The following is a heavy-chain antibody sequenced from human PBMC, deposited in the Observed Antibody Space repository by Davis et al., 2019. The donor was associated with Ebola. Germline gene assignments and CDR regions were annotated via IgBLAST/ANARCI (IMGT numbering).Heavy chain of an antibody. CDR2: ISAYNGNT. D-gene: IGHD3-10*01. CDR3: ASFPLMVQGVWGNWFDP. V-gene: IGHV1-18*01. J-gene: IGHJ5*02. CDR1: GYTFTSYG. Sequence: ASVKVSCKASGYTFTSYGISWVRQAPGQGLEWMGWISAYNGNTNYAQKLQGRFTMTTDTSTSTAYMELRSLRSDDTAVYYCASFPLMVQGVWGNWFDPWGQGTLVTVSS.